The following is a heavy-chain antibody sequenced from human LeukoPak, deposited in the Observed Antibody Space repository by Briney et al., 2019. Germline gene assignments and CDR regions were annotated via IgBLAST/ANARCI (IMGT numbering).Heavy chain of an antibody. CDR3: ATMLQGTRGAFDI. Sequence: PGGSLRLSCAGAGFTFSDGWKRGCRQAPGKGREGVANIRQDGSDKYYVYSVKGRFTISRDNAKKSLYLQMNSLRAEDTAVHYCATMLQGTRGAFDIWGQGTMVTVSS. D-gene: IGHD2-8*01. CDR1: GFTFSDGW. CDR2: IRQDGSDK. V-gene: IGHV3-7*01. J-gene: IGHJ3*02.